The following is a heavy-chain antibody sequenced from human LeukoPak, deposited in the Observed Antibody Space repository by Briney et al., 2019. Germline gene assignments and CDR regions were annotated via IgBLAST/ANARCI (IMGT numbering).Heavy chain of an antibody. CDR1: GFIFRTYG. Sequence: AGGSLRLSCAASGFIFRTYGMHWVRQAPGKGLEGVTFIRYDGSDKYYADSVKGRFTISRDNSKNTLFLQMNSLRVEDTAVYYCAKRADYYDSSRALYDAFDLWGQGTMVTVSS. J-gene: IGHJ3*01. CDR3: AKRADYYDSSRALYDAFDL. V-gene: IGHV3-30*02. CDR2: IRYDGSDK. D-gene: IGHD3-16*01.